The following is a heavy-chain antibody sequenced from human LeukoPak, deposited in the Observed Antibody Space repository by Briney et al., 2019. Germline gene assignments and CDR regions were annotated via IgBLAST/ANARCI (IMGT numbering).Heavy chain of an antibody. CDR2: INYSGGST. Sequence: GGSLRLSCAASGFTFSSYAMSWVRQAPGKGLEWVSSINYSGGSTYYADSVKGRFTISRDNSKNTLYLQMNNLRAEDTAVYYCARDGPGRGYFDYWGQGTLVTVSS. V-gene: IGHV3-23*01. CDR1: GFTFSSYA. J-gene: IGHJ4*02. CDR3: ARDGPGRGYFDY. D-gene: IGHD3-10*01.